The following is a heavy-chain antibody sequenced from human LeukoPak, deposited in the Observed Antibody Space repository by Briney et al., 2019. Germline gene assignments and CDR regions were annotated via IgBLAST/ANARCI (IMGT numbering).Heavy chain of an antibody. D-gene: IGHD3-16*01. CDR1: GDSISSRSYY. Sequence: SETLSLTCTVSGDSISSRSYYWGWIRQPPGKGLEWIGSIYYSGSTYYNPSLRSRVTISVDTSKNQFSLKLSSVTAADTAVYYCARAYYDYVWGTYYDAFDIWGQGTMVTVSS. CDR2: IYYSGST. CDR3: ARAYYDYVWGTYYDAFDI. J-gene: IGHJ3*02. V-gene: IGHV4-39*07.